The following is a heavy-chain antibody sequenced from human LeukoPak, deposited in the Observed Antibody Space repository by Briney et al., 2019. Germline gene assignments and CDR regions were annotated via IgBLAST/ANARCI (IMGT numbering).Heavy chain of an antibody. J-gene: IGHJ4*02. CDR2: IYTSGST. Sequence: PSETLSLTCTVSGGSISTYYWNWIRQPAGKGLEWIGRIYTSGSTNYNPSLKSRVTISLDESKNQFSLKLSSVTAADTAVYYCARGNNLAYWGQGTLVTVSS. D-gene: IGHD4-23*01. CDR3: ARGNNLAY. CDR1: GGSISTYY. V-gene: IGHV4-4*07.